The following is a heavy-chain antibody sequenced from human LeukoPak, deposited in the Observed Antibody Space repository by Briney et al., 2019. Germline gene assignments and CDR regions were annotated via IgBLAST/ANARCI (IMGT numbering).Heavy chain of an antibody. CDR2: INPNSGGT. CDR1: GYTFTGYY. D-gene: IGHD3-3*01. CDR3: ARTGTYYDFWSGYYSEGNWFDP. Sequence: ASVKVSCKASGYTFTGYYMHWVRQAPGQGLEWTGWINPNSGGTNYAQKFQGRVTMTRDTSISTAYMELSRLRSDDTAVYYCARTGTYYDFWSGYYSEGNWFDPWGQGTLVTVSS. J-gene: IGHJ5*02. V-gene: IGHV1-2*02.